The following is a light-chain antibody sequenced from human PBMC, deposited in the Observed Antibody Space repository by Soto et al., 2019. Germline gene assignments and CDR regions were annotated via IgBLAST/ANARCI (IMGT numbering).Light chain of an antibody. J-gene: IGKJ4*01. V-gene: IGKV1-39*01. CDR3: QQSYSTPPT. CDR1: QSIGGF. CDR2: AAS. Sequence: DIQMTPSPSSLSVSVGDRATITCRASQSIGGFLNWYQQKLGKAPKLXIYAASSLQSGVPSRFSGSGYGTDFNLTISSLQTEDFATYYCQQSYSTPPTFGGGTKVDIK.